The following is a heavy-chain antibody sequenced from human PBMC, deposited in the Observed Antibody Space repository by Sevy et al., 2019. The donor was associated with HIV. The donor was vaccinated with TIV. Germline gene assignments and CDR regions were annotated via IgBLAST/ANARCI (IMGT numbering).Heavy chain of an antibody. CDR2: INQDGSEK. V-gene: IGHV3-7*01. J-gene: IGHJ4*02. CDR3: AREVPRLPITY. CDR1: GFTFSSYW. D-gene: IGHD6-25*01. Sequence: GGSLRLSCAASGFTFSSYWMSWVRQAPGGGLEWVVNINQDGSEKNYVDSVKGRFTISRDNAENSLYLQMNSLRVDDTAVYFCAREVPRLPITYWGQGSLVTVSS.